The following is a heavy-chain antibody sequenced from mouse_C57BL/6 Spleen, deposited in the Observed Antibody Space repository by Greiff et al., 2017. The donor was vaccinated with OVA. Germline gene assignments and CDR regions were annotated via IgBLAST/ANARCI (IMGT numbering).Heavy chain of an antibody. V-gene: IGHV1-76*01. CDR3: AKGWGSSDALDY. CDR2: IYPGSGNT. Sequence: VQLKESGAELVRPGASVKLSCKASGYTFTDYYINWVKQRPGQGLEWIARIYPGSGNTYYNEKFKGKATLTAEKSSSTAYMQLSSLTSEDSAVYFCAKGWGSSDALDYWGQGTSVTVSS. D-gene: IGHD1-1*01. J-gene: IGHJ4*01. CDR1: GYTFTDYY.